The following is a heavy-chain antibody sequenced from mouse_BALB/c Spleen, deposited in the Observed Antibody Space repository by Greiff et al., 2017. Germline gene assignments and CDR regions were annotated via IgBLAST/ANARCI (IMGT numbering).Heavy chain of an antibody. CDR1: LFTFIIYY. J-gene: IGHJ3*01. Sequence: LFNLLFSLKLSFSSSLFTFIIYYMSLFRQTPYNILDVFSSINSNGGSTYYPDTVKGRFTISRDNAKNTLYLQMSSLKSEDTALYYCARLEFAYWGQGTLVTVSA. V-gene: IGHV5-6-2*01. CDR2: INSNGGST. CDR3: ARLEFAY.